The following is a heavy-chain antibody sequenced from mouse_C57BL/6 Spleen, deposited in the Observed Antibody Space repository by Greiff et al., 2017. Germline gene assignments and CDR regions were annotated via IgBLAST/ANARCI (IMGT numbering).Heavy chain of an antibody. CDR2: IYPGDGDT. Sequence: VMLVESGPELVKPGASVKISCKASGYAFSSSWMNWVKQRPGKGLEWIGRIYPGDGDTNYNGKFKGKATLTADKSSSTAYMQLSSLTSEDSAVYFCALITTVDYAMDYWGQGTSVTVSS. V-gene: IGHV1-82*01. CDR3: ALITTVDYAMDY. J-gene: IGHJ4*01. D-gene: IGHD1-1*01. CDR1: GYAFSSSW.